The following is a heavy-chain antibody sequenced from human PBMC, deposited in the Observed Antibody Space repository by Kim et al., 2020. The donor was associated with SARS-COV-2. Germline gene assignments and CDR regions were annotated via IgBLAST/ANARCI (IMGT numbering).Heavy chain of an antibody. Sequence: GGSLRLSCAASGFTFSSYGMHWVRQAPGKGLEWVAFISYDGSNKYYADSVKGRFTISRDNSKNTLYLQMNSLRAEDTAVYYCAKDSVVRGVKGIGYWGQGTLVTVSS. CDR3: AKDSVVRGVKGIGY. D-gene: IGHD3-10*01. J-gene: IGHJ4*02. CDR2: ISYDGSNK. V-gene: IGHV3-30*18. CDR1: GFTFSSYG.